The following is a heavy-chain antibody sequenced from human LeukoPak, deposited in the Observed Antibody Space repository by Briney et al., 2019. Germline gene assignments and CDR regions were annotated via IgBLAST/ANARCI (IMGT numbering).Heavy chain of an antibody. Sequence: ASVKVSCKASGYTFTGHYIHWVRQAPGQGLDWMGWINPNSGGTNYAQNFQGRVTMTRDTSISTVYMELSRLRSDDTAVYYCARESGSSQPKNCFDPWGQGTLVTVSS. V-gene: IGHV1-2*02. CDR2: INPNSGGT. CDR1: GYTFTGHY. CDR3: ARESGSSQPKNCFDP. J-gene: IGHJ5*02. D-gene: IGHD6-13*01.